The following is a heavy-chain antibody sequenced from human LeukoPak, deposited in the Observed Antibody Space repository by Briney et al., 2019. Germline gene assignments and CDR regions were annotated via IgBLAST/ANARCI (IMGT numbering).Heavy chain of an antibody. CDR1: GFTFSSYA. V-gene: IGHV3-30-3*01. J-gene: IGHJ4*02. Sequence: GGSLRLSCAASGFTFSSYAMHWVRQAPGKGLEGVAVISYDGSNKYYADSVKGRFTISRDNSKNTLYLQMNSLRAEDTAVYYCARDHTLTSRAEDYWGQGTLVTVSS. CDR3: ARDHTLTSRAEDY. CDR2: ISYDGSNK.